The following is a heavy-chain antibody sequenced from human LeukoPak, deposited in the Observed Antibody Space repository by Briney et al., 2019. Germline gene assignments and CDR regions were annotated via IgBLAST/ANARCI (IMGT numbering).Heavy chain of an antibody. D-gene: IGHD3-9*01. CDR1: GFTFSSYS. V-gene: IGHV3-21*01. CDR3: ARDFNDILTGYYLGEAYYGMDV. J-gene: IGHJ6*02. Sequence: GGSLRLSCAASGFTFSSYSMNWVRQAPGKGLEWVSSISSSSSYIYYADSVKGRFTISRDNAKNSLYLQMNSLRAEDTAVYYCARDFNDILTGYYLGEAYYGMDVWGQGTTVTVSS. CDR2: ISSSSSYI.